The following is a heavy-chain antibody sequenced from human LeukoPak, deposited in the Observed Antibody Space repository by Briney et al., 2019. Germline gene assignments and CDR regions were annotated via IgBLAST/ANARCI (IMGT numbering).Heavy chain of an antibody. J-gene: IGHJ4*02. CDR2: ISGRGGST. Sequence: GGSLRLSCAASGFTFSNYAMSWVRQAPGKGLEWVSAISGRGGSTYYADSVKGQFTISRDNSKATLYLQMNSLRAEDTAVYYCAKNAYDSSGYHPDYWGQGTLVTVSS. CDR1: GFTFSNYA. CDR3: AKNAYDSSGYHPDY. D-gene: IGHD3-22*01. V-gene: IGHV3-23*01.